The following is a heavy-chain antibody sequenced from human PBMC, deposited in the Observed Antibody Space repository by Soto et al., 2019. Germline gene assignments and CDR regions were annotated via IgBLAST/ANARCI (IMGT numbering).Heavy chain of an antibody. D-gene: IGHD6-19*01. CDR1: GFTFSSYG. CDR3: AKISTEEQWLVPYYYYGMDV. CDR2: ISYDGSNK. J-gene: IGHJ6*01. Sequence: QVQLVESGGGVVQPGRSLRLSCAASGFTFSSYGMHWVRQAPGKGLEWVAVISYDGSNKYYADSVKGRFTISRDNSKNTLYLQMNSLRAEDTAVYYCAKISTEEQWLVPYYYYGMDVW. V-gene: IGHV3-30*18.